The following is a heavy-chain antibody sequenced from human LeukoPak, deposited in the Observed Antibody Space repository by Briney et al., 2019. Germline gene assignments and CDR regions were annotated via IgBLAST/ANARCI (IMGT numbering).Heavy chain of an antibody. CDR1: EFTFSSCA. D-gene: IGHD5-24*01. J-gene: IGHJ4*02. CDR3: AKARGRDGYKDELDY. Sequence: GGSLRLSCAASEFTFSSCAMRWVRQAPGEGLEWVSVFSGSGGSTYYADSVKGRFTISRDNSKNTLYLQMNSLRAEDTAVYYCAKARGRDGYKDELDYWGEGTLVTVSS. CDR2: FSGSGGST. V-gene: IGHV3-23*01.